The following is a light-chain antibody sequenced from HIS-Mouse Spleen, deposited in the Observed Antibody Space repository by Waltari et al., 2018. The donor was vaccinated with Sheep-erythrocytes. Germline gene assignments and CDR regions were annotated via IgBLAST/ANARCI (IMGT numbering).Light chain of an antibody. CDR1: VLPKKY. V-gene: IGLV3-16*01. CDR3: LSADSSGTYYV. CDR2: KDS. J-gene: IGLJ1*01. Sequence: SYELTQPPSVSVSLGQMARITCSGEVLPKKYAYWSQQKPGQFPVLVIYKDSERPSGIPERFSGSSSGTIVTLTISGVQAEDEADYYCLSADSSGTYYVFGTGTKVTVL.